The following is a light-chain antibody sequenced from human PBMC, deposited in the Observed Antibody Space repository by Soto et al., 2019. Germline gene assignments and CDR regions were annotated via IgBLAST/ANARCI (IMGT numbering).Light chain of an antibody. CDR2: SND. CDR1: NSKIGSDV. CDR3: ASWDDSLNGPV. V-gene: IGLV1-44*01. J-gene: IGLJ2*01. Sequence: QAVVTQPPSASGTPGQRVTLPCSGSNSKIGSDVVNWYQQLPGTAPKLLIYSNDQRPSGVPDRFSGSKSGTSASLAISGLQSEDEADYFCASWDDSLNGPVFGGGTKLTVL.